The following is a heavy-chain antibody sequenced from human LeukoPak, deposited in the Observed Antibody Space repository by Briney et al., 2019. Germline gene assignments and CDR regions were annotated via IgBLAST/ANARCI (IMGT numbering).Heavy chain of an antibody. D-gene: IGHD3-10*01. V-gene: IGHV3-7*03. CDR1: GFTFSSYW. CDR2: IKQDGSEK. CDR3: ARDVDYYGSGSYYNSNFDY. Sequence: GGSLRLSCAASGFTFSSYWMSWVRQAPGKGLEWVANIKQDGSEKYCVDSVKGRFTISRDNAKNSLYLQMNSLRAEDTAVYYCARDVDYYGSGSYYNSNFDYWGQGTLVTVSS. J-gene: IGHJ4*02.